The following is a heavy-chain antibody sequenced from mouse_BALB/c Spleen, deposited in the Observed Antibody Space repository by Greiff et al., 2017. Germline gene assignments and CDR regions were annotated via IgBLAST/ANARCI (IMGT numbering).Heavy chain of an antibody. CDR3: ARNSGTATFDY. Sequence: QVQLQQSGPGLVQPSQSLSITCTVSGFSLTSYGVHWVRQSPGKGLEWLGVIWSGGSTDYNAAFISRLSISKDNSKSQVFFKMNGLQANDTAIYYCARNSGTATFDYWGQGTTLTVSS. CDR1: GFSLTSYG. D-gene: IGHD1-2*01. V-gene: IGHV2-2*02. J-gene: IGHJ2*01. CDR2: IWSGGST.